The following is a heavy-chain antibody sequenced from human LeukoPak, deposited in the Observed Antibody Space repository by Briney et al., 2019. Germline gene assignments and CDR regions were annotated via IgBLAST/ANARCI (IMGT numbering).Heavy chain of an antibody. Sequence: SETLSLTCAVYGGSFSGYYWSWIRQPPGKGLAWIGEINHSGSTNYNPSLKSRVTISVDTSKNQFSLKLSSVTAADTAVYYCSFTGTRCDYWGQGTLVTVSS. D-gene: IGHD3-10*01. CDR3: SFTGTRCDY. J-gene: IGHJ4*02. CDR1: GGSFSGYY. V-gene: IGHV4-34*01. CDR2: INHSGST.